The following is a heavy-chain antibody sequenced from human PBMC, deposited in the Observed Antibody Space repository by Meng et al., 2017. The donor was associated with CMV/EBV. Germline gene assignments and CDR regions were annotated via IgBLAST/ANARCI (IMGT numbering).Heavy chain of an antibody. J-gene: IGHJ4*02. CDR3: ARAGQQQLSK. V-gene: IGHV1-2*02. CDR2: INPSSGGT. CDR1: GYTFTGYY. D-gene: IGHD6-13*01. Sequence: QVQLVKSGAEVKKPGASVKVSCKASGYTFTGYYMHWVRQAPGQGLEWMGWINPSSGGTNYAQKFQGRVTMTRDTSISTAYMELSRLRSDDTAVYYCARAGQQQLSKWGQGTLVTVSS.